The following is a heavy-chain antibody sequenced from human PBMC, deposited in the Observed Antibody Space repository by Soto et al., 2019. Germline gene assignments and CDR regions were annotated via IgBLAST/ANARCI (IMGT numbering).Heavy chain of an antibody. V-gene: IGHV4-59*01. CDR1: GGSISTYY. Sequence: SETLSLTCIVSGGSISTYYWSWIRQPPGKGLEWIGYIYYSGSTNYNPSLKSRVTISVDTSKNQFSLKLSSVTAADTAVYYCARLKDSGTHDYWGQGTLVTVSS. J-gene: IGHJ4*02. D-gene: IGHD3-10*01. CDR3: ARLKDSGTHDY. CDR2: IYYSGST.